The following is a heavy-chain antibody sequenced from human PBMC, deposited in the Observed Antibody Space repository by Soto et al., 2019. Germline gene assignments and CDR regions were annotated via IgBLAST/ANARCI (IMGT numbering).Heavy chain of an antibody. D-gene: IGHD6-19*01. CDR1: GYTFTSYG. CDR3: ARDGNRYSSGLTIYYYYGMDV. Sequence: QVQLVQSGAEVKKPGASVKVSCKASGYTFTSYGISWVRQAPGQGLEWMGWISAYNGNTNYAQKLQGRVTMTTDTSTSTAYMELRSLRSDDTAVYYCARDGNRYSSGLTIYYYYGMDVWGQGTTVTVSS. J-gene: IGHJ6*02. CDR2: ISAYNGNT. V-gene: IGHV1-18*04.